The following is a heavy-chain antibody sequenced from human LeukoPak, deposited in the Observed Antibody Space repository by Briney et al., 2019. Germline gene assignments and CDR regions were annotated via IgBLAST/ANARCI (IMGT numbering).Heavy chain of an antibody. V-gene: IGHV1-69*04. Sequence: SVKVSCKASGGTFSSYAISWVRQAPGQGLEWMGRIIPILGIANYAQKLQGRVTITADKSTSTAYMELSSLRSEDTAVYYCARDRGISPYGMDVWGQGTTVTVSS. D-gene: IGHD2-15*01. CDR2: IIPILGIA. CDR3: ARDRGISPYGMDV. J-gene: IGHJ6*02. CDR1: GGTFSSYA.